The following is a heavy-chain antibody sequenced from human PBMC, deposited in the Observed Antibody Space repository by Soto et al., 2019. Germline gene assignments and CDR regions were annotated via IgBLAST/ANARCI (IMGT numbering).Heavy chain of an antibody. CDR2: ISSSSNPI. V-gene: IGHV3-48*02. D-gene: IGHD2-15*01. J-gene: IGHJ6*02. CDR1: GFTFSSYS. CDR3: ARGCGGGCFSAYDMDV. Sequence: GGSLRLSCEASGFTFSSYSMNWVRQAPGKGLEWVAYISSSSNPIYYADSVKGRFTLSRDNAKNSLYLQMNSVRDEDTAVYYCARGCGGGCFSAYDMDVWGQGTTVTVSS.